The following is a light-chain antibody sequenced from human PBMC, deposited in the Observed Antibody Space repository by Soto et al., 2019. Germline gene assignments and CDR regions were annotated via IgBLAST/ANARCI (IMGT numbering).Light chain of an antibody. CDR3: QQYGSSLLT. Sequence: EIVLTQSPGTLSLSPGERATLSCRAIQSVSSSYLAWYQQKPGQAPRLLIYNTSSRATGIPDRFSGSGSGTDFTLTISRLELEDFAVYYCQQYGSSLLTFGGGTRWIS. CDR1: QSVSSSY. V-gene: IGKV3-20*01. CDR2: NTS. J-gene: IGKJ4*01.